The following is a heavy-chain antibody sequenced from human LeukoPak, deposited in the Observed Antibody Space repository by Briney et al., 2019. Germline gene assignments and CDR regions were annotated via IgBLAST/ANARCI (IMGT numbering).Heavy chain of an antibody. J-gene: IGHJ4*02. CDR2: ISSSSTFI. V-gene: IGHV3-48*02. CDR1: GFSFSSYS. CDR3: VRDTRYSFDY. Sequence: GGSLRLSCAASGFSFSSYSMNWVRQAPGMGLEWISYISSSSTFIYYAASVKGRFTISRDNANNSLYLQINSLRDEDTAVYYCVRDTRYSFDYWGQGTLVAVSS. D-gene: IGHD3-9*01.